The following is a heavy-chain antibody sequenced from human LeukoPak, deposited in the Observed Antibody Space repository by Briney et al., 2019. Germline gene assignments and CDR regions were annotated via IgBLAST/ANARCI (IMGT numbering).Heavy chain of an antibody. CDR2: ISYDGSNK. V-gene: IGHV3-30*18. J-gene: IGHJ1*01. D-gene: IGHD6-13*01. Sequence: GGSLRLSCAASGFTFSSYGMHWVRQAPGKGLEWVAVISYDGSNKYYADSVKGRFTISRDNSKNTLYLQMNSLRAEDTAVYYCAKEAAGKGRAEYFQHWGQGTWSPSPQ. CDR3: AKEAAGKGRAEYFQH. CDR1: GFTFSSYG.